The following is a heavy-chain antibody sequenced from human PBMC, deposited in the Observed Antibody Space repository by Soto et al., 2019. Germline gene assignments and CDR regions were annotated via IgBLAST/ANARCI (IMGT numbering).Heavy chain of an antibody. J-gene: IGHJ4*02. V-gene: IGHV1-3*01. CDR2: INAGNGNT. Sequence: ASMKVSCKASGYTFTSYAMHWVRQAPGQRLEWMGWINAGNGNTKYSQKFQGRVTITRDTSASTAYMELSSLRSEDTAVYYCARDRIQQQLVLVYFDYWGQGTLVTVSS. CDR3: ARDRIQQQLVLVYFDY. CDR1: GYTFTSYA. D-gene: IGHD6-13*01.